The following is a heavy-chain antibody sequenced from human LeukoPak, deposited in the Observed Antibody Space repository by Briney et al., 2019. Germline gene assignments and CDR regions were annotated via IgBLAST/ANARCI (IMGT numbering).Heavy chain of an antibody. Sequence: SETLCLTCTVSGGSISSYYWSWIRQPPGKGLEWIGYIYYSGSTNYNPSLKSRVTISVDTSKNQFSLKLSSVTAADTAVYYCARATGSHDAFDIWGQGTIVTVSS. CDR3: ARATGSHDAFDI. CDR1: GGSISSYY. V-gene: IGHV4-59*01. CDR2: IYYSGST. D-gene: IGHD1-1*01. J-gene: IGHJ3*02.